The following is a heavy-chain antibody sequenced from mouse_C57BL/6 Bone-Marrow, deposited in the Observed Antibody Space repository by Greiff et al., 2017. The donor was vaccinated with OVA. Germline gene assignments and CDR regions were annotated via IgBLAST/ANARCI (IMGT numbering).Heavy chain of an antibody. CDR1: GYTFTSYG. D-gene: IGHD1-3*01. J-gene: IGHJ4*01. CDR3: ASRVYDYYAMDY. Sequence: VKVVESGAELARPGASVKLSCKASGYTFTSYGISWVKQRTGQGLEWIGEIYPRSGNTYYNEKFKGKATLTADKSSSTAYMELRSLTSEDSAVYFCASRVYDYYAMDYWGQGTSVTVSS. V-gene: IGHV1-81*01. CDR2: IYPRSGNT.